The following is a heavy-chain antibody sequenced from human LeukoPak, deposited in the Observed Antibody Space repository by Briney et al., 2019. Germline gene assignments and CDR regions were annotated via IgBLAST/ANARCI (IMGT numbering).Heavy chain of an antibody. CDR2: INHSGST. CDR1: GGAFSGYY. V-gene: IGHV4-34*01. D-gene: IGHD3-16*02. Sequence: SGTLSLTCAVHGGAFSGYYWSWIRQPPGKGLEWIGEINHSGSTNYNPSLKSRVTISVDTSKNQFSLKLSSVTAADTAVYYCASDPLLLRLGELSPWGQGTLVTVSS. J-gene: IGHJ5*02. CDR3: ASDPLLLRLGELSP.